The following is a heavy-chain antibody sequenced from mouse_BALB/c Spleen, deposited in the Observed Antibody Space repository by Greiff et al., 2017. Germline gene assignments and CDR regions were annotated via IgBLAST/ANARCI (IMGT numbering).Heavy chain of an antibody. CDR3: TREGYGFAY. D-gene: IGHD2-14*01. Sequence: EVKLMESGGGLVKPGGSLKLSCAASGFTFSSYTMSWVRQTPEKRLEWVATISSGGSYTYYPDSVKGRFTISRDNAKNTLYLQMSSLKSEDTAMYYCTREGYGFAYWGQGTLVTVSA. V-gene: IGHV5-6-4*01. CDR1: GFTFSSYT. CDR2: ISSGGSYT. J-gene: IGHJ3*01.